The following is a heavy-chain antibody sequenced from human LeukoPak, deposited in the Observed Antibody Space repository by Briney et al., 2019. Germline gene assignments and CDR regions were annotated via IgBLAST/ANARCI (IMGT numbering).Heavy chain of an antibody. J-gene: IGHJ4*02. CDR1: GDSISHYY. CDR3: ARHFIASQSTFDY. Sequence: SETLSLTCTVSGDSISHYYWSWIRQSPEKGLEWIGYIFYTGTTNYNPSLKSRVTISVDTSKNQFSLRLTSVTAADTARYYCARHFIASQSTFDYWGQGTLVTVSS. V-gene: IGHV4-59*08. CDR2: IFYTGTT.